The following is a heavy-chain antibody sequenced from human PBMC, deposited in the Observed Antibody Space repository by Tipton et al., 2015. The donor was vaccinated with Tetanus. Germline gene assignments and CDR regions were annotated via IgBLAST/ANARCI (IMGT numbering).Heavy chain of an antibody. CDR2: ISYSGSS. CDR3: ARSTGSGYYFDN. V-gene: IGHV4-59*01. Sequence: TLSLTCTVSSGSIDSYYWSWIRQPPGKGLEWIGYISYSGSSEYNPSLKSRVTVSEDTSKSQFSLKLSSVTAADTAVYYCARSTGSGYYFDNWGQGILVAVSS. D-gene: IGHD3-10*01. J-gene: IGHJ4*02. CDR1: SGSIDSYY.